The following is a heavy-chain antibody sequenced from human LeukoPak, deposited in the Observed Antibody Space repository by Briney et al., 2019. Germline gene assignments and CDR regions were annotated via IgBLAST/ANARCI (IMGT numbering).Heavy chain of an antibody. Sequence: SETLSLTSAVSGGSISSSNWWSWVRQPPGKGLEWIGEIYHSGSTNYNPSLKSRVTISVDKSKNQFSLKLSSVTAADTAVYYCARAHSSSYYPFDYWGQGTLVTVSS. J-gene: IGHJ4*02. CDR2: IYHSGST. V-gene: IGHV4-4*02. D-gene: IGHD6-13*01. CDR1: GGSISSSNW. CDR3: ARAHSSSYYPFDY.